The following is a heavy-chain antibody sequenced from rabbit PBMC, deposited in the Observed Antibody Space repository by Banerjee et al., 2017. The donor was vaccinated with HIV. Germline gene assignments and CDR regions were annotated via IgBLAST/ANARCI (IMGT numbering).Heavy chain of an antibody. Sequence: QSLEESGGGLVQPEGSLTLTCTASGFSFSSSFYMCWVRQAPGKGLEWIACIDVGSGGSSYYASWAKGRFTISKFSSTTATLQMTSLTAADTATYFCARAHFRNGYINLWGQGTLVTVS. J-gene: IGHJ4*01. CDR1: GFSFSSSFY. V-gene: IGHV1S40*01. D-gene: IGHD3-1*01. CDR3: ARAHFRNGYINL. CDR2: IDVGSGGSS.